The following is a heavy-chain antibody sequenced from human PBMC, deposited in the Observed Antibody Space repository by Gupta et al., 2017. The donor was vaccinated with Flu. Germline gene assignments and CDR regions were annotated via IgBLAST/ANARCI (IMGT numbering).Heavy chain of an antibody. CDR3: ATCGFRKDGCEH. CDR2: IDESGGQT. J-gene: IGHJ1*01. Sequence: EVQLSESGGGLVHPGGSLRLSSAASGSRFGDSHMSWVRQGPGGGLEWVDMIDESGGQTYVTPSVKGRVTIYRDNVCGKLFLQVANVKAVETAVYFSATCGFRKDGCEHWGQGTLVTVSS. D-gene: IGHD6-19*01. CDR1: GSRFGDSH. V-gene: IGHV3-23*01.